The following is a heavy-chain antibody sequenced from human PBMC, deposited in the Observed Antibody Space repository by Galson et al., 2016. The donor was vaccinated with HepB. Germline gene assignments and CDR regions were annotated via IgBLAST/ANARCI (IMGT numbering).Heavy chain of an antibody. Sequence: SLRLSCAASGFTFSSYDMHWVRQAPGKGLEWVSTIGTAGDTYYPDPVKGRFTISRENAKKSLYLQMNSLRVGDTAVYYCTRIYAGFYFDLWGRGTLVTVSS. CDR1: GFTFSSYD. CDR3: TRIYAGFYFDL. V-gene: IGHV3-13*01. CDR2: IGTAGDT. J-gene: IGHJ2*01. D-gene: IGHD3-10*01.